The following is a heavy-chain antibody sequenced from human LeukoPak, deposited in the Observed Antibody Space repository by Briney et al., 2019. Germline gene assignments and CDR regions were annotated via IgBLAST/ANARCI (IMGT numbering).Heavy chain of an antibody. CDR2: ISGSGGST. D-gene: IGHD2-8*01. CDR1: GFTFSSDA. CDR3: STDPRLLIY. V-gene: IGHV3-23*01. J-gene: IGHJ4*01. Sequence: GGSLRLSCAASGFTFSSDAMSWVRQAPGKGLEWVSAISGSGGSTYYADSVKGRFTISRDNSKNTLYLQMNSLRPDDTALYYCSTDPRLLIYWGHGTLVTVSS.